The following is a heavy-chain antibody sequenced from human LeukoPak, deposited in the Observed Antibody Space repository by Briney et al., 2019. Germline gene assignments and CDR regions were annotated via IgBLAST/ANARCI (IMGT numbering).Heavy chain of an antibody. CDR1: GFTFSSYW. CDR2: IKQDGSEK. V-gene: IGHV3-7*03. CDR3: ASVRSVEVVPVSGAFDI. Sequence: PGGSLRLSCAASGFTFSSYWMSWVRQAPGKGLEWVANIKQDGSEKYYVDSVKGRFTISRDNAKNSLYLQMNSLRAEDTAVYYCASVRSVEVVPVSGAFDIWGQGTMVTVSS. J-gene: IGHJ3*02. D-gene: IGHD2-2*01.